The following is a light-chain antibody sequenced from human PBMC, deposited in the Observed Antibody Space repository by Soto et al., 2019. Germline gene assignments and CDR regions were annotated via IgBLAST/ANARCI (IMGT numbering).Light chain of an antibody. CDR3: QQYGSSPAT. CDR2: GAS. V-gene: IGKV3-20*01. J-gene: IGKJ1*01. Sequence: EIELTQSGGTLSFSTEERATLSCIASQSVSSSYLAWYQQKPGQAPRLLIYGASSRATGIPDRFSSSGSGTDFTLTISRLEPEDFAVYYCQQYGSSPATFGQGSNVDIK. CDR1: QSVSSSY.